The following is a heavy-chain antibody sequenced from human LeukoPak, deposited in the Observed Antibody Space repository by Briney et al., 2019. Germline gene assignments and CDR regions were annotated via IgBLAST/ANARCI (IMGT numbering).Heavy chain of an antibody. D-gene: IGHD2-2*01. CDR2: INPNSGGT. J-gene: IGHJ6*02. CDR1: GYTFSGYY. Sequence: ASVKVSCKASGYTFSGYYMHWVRQAPGRGLEWMGRINPNSGGTNYAQKFQDRVTMTRDTSISTAYMEVSRLRSDDTAVYYCAREYCSSTSCYYYDMDVWGQGTTVTVSS. V-gene: IGHV1-2*06. CDR3: AREYCSSTSCYYYDMDV.